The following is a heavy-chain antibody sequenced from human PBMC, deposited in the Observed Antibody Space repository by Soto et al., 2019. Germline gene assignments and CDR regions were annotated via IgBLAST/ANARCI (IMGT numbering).Heavy chain of an antibody. J-gene: IGHJ6*02. V-gene: IGHV4-59*01. CDR1: GGSISSYY. Sequence: SETLSLTCTVSGGSISSYYWSWIRQPPGKGLEWIGYIYYSRSTNYNPSIKSRVTISVDTSKNQFSLKMSSVTAADTAVYYCARDQVVVVPAAIGPNYYYYGMDVWGQGTTVTVSS. CDR2: IYYSRST. D-gene: IGHD2-2*01. CDR3: ARDQVVVVPAAIGPNYYYYGMDV.